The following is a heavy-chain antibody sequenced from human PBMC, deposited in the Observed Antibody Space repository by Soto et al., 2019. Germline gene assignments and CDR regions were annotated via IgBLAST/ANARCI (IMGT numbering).Heavy chain of an antibody. CDR3: TSPPGSSGYYFDY. J-gene: IGHJ4*02. CDR2: IKSKTDGGTT. V-gene: IGHV3-15*07. Sequence: PGGSLRLSCAASGFTFSNAWMNWVRQAPGKGLEWVGRIKSKTDGGTTDYAAPVKGRFTISRDDSKNTLYLQMNSLKTEDTAVYYCTSPPGSSGYYFDYWGQGTLVTVSS. D-gene: IGHD3-22*01. CDR1: GFTFSNAW.